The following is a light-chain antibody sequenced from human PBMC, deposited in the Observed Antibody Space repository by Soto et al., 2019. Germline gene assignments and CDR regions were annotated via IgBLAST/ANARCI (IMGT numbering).Light chain of an antibody. CDR1: SSDVGGYNY. V-gene: IGLV2-8*01. CDR3: SSFAGSRYV. CDR2: EVT. J-gene: IGLJ1*01. Sequence: QSALTQPPSASGSPGQSVTISCNGTSSDVGGYNYVSWYQQHPGKAPKLMIYEVTKRPSGVPDRFSGSKSGNTASLTVSGLQVEDEADYYCSSFAGSRYVFGTGTKLTVL.